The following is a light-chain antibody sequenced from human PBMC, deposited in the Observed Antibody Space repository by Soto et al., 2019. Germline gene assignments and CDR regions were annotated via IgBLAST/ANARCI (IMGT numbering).Light chain of an antibody. J-gene: IGKJ3*01. Sequence: EIVLTQSPGTLSLSPGERATLSCKASQSVDSRFLAWYQQKRGQAPRLLIYGACSRAFGIPARFSGSGSGTDFTLTIIRLEPEDFAAYYCQLYDNAPPRLASGPGTKVDL. CDR2: GAC. V-gene: IGKV3-20*01. CDR1: QSVDSRF. CDR3: QLYDNAPPRLA.